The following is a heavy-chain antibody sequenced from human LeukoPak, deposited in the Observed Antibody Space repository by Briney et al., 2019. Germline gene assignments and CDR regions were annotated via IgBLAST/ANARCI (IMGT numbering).Heavy chain of an antibody. J-gene: IGHJ5*02. CDR1: GGSFSGYY. Sequence: SETLSLTCAVYGGSFSGYYWSWIRQPPGKGLEWIGYIYYSGSTNYNPSLKSRVTISVDTSKNQFSLKLSSVTAADTAVYYCARINRSYWFDPWGQGTLVTVSS. V-gene: IGHV4-59*01. CDR2: IYYSGST. CDR3: ARINRSYWFDP.